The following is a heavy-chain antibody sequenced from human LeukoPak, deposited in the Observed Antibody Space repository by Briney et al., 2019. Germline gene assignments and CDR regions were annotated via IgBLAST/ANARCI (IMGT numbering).Heavy chain of an antibody. Sequence: SETLSLTCTVSGGSISSYYWSWIRQPAGKGLEWSGRIYTSGSTNYNPSLKSRVTMSIDTSKNQFSLKLSSVTAADTAVYYCARDRKGYSSGWYRVSYYYYGMDVWGQGTTVTVSS. CDR1: GGSISSYY. V-gene: IGHV4-4*07. CDR2: IYTSGST. J-gene: IGHJ6*02. CDR3: ARDRKGYSSGWYRVSYYYYGMDV. D-gene: IGHD6-19*01.